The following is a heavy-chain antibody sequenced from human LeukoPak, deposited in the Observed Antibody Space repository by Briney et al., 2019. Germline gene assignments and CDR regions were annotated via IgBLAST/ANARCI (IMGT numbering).Heavy chain of an antibody. J-gene: IGHJ4*02. V-gene: IGHV1-8*01. D-gene: IGHD7-27*01. Sequence: GASVKVSIKASGYTFTSYDFNWVRQATGQRPEWMGWMSPNSGDTGYAQKFQDRVTMTRNTSISTAYMELSSLRSDDTAVYYCARGPPNWGYDYWGPGTLVTVSS. CDR2: MSPNSGDT. CDR3: ARGPPNWGYDY. CDR1: GYTFTSYD.